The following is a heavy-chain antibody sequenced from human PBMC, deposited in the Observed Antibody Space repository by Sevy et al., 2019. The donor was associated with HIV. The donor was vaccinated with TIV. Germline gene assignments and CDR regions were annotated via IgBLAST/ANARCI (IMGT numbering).Heavy chain of an antibody. CDR2: IYTSGST. CDR1: GGSISSGSYY. Sequence: SETLSLTCTVSGGSISSGSYYWSWIRQPAGKGLEWIGRIYTSGSTNYNPSLKSRVTISVDTSKNQFSLKLSSVTAADTAVYYCAREAAGTNTFDYWGQGTLVTVSS. CDR3: AREAAGTNTFDY. D-gene: IGHD6-13*01. J-gene: IGHJ4*02. V-gene: IGHV4-61*02.